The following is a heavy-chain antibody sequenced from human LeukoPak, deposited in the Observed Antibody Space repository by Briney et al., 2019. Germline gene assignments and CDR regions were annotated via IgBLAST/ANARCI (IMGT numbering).Heavy chain of an antibody. J-gene: IGHJ4*02. V-gene: IGHV4-59*01. CDR2: ICYSGST. CDR1: GGSISSYY. D-gene: IGHD3-22*01. Sequence: SETLSLTCTVSGGSISSYYWSWIRQPPGKGLEWIGYICYSGSTNYNPSLKSRVTISVDTSKNQFSLKLSSVTAADTAVYYCARVREITMIVRYFDYWGQGTLVTVSS. CDR3: ARVREITMIVRYFDY.